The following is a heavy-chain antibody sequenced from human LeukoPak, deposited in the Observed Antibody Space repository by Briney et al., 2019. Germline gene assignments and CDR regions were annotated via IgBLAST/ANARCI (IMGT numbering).Heavy chain of an antibody. Sequence: GGSLRLSCAASGFTFSNYWMHWVRQAPGKGLVWVSRINGDGTSTTYADSVNGRFTISRDNAKNTLYLQMNSLRAEDTAVYYCARDGIDSSSGTLDYWGQGTLVTVSS. J-gene: IGHJ4*02. D-gene: IGHD6-13*01. CDR3: ARDGIDSSSGTLDY. CDR1: GFTFSNYW. V-gene: IGHV3-74*03. CDR2: INGDGTST.